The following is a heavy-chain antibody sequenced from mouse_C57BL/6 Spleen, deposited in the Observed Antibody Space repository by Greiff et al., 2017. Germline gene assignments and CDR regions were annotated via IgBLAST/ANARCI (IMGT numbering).Heavy chain of an antibody. CDR2: IYPGSGST. D-gene: IGHD2-3*01. CDR1: GYTFTSYW. V-gene: IGHV1-55*01. J-gene: IGHJ4*01. Sequence: VKLQQPGAELVKPGASVKMSCKASGYTFTSYWITWVKQRPGQGLEWIGDIYPGSGSTNYNEKFKSKATLTVDTSSSTAYMQLSSLTSEDSAVYYCARDGYYEDAMDYWGQGTSVTVSS. CDR3: ARDGYYEDAMDY.